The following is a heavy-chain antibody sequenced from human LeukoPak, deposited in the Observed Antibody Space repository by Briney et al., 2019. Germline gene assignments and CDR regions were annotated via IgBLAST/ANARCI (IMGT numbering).Heavy chain of an antibody. CDR1: GYTFTGHY. Sequence: ASVKVSCKASGYTFTGHYMHWVRQAPGQGPEWMGWINPNSGGTDYPQKFQGRVTMSRDTSISTAYMELSRLTSDDTAVYYCARIPLIVGAKYFDCWGQGTLVTVSS. CDR3: ARIPLIVGAKYFDC. V-gene: IGHV1-2*02. D-gene: IGHD1-26*01. J-gene: IGHJ4*02. CDR2: INPNSGGT.